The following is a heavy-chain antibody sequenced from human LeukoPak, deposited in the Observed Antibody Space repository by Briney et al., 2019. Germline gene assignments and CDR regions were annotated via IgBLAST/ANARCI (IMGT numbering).Heavy chain of an antibody. CDR2: ITSNGGST. CDR3: VKPYGSGSYKY. Sequence: GGSLRLSCSASGFTFRIYAMHWVRQAPGKGLEYVSLITSNGGSTYYADSVKGRFTISRDNSKNTVYLQMSSLRDEDTAVCYCVKPYGSGSYKYWGQGTPVTVSS. J-gene: IGHJ4*02. CDR1: GFTFRIYA. V-gene: IGHV3-64D*09. D-gene: IGHD3-10*01.